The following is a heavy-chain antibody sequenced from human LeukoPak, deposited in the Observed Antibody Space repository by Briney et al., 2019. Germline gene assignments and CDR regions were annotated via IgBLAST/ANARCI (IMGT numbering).Heavy chain of an antibody. Sequence: ASVKVSCKVSGYTLTELSMHWVRQAPGKGLEWMGGFDPEDGESIYAQKFQGRVTMTEDTSTDTAYMELSSLRSEDTAVYYCATVSLTGTDAFDIWGQGTMVTVSS. CDR3: ATVSLTGTDAFDI. V-gene: IGHV1-24*01. J-gene: IGHJ3*02. CDR2: FDPEDGES. CDR1: GYTLTELS. D-gene: IGHD3-9*01.